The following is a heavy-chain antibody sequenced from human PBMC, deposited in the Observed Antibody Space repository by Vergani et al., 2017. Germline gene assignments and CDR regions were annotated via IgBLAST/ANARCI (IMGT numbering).Heavy chain of an antibody. J-gene: IGHJ3*02. CDR1: GYSISSGYY. V-gene: IGHV4-38-2*01. CDR3: ARGELLRFLEWFPLGAFDI. Sequence: QVQLQESGPGLVKPSETLSLTCAVSGYSISSGYYWGWIRQPPGKGLEWIGSIYHSGSTYYNPSLKSRVTISVDTSKNQFSLKLSPVTAADTAVYYCARGELLRFLEWFPLGAFDIWGQGTMVTVSS. CDR2: IYHSGST. D-gene: IGHD3-3*01.